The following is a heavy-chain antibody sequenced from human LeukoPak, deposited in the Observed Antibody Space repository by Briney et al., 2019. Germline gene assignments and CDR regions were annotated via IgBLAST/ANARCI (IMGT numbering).Heavy chain of an antibody. CDR2: IKMDGSST. V-gene: IGHV3-74*01. J-gene: IGHJ3*02. Sequence: GGSLRLSCAASGFTFSSYWMHWVRQAPGKGLVWVPRIKMDGSSTTYADSVKGRFTISRDNAKNTLYLQTNSLTAEDTAVYYCARDTPLANCGGDCYSDAFDIWGQGTMVTVSS. CDR1: GFTFSSYW. D-gene: IGHD2-21*02. CDR3: ARDTPLANCGGDCYSDAFDI.